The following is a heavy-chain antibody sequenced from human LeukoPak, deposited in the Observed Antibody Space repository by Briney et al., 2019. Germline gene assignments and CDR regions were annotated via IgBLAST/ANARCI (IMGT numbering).Heavy chain of an antibody. J-gene: IGHJ3*02. CDR2: INHSGST. D-gene: IGHD3-10*01. CDR3: AIRSIRIAYYGSGSYRVGAFDI. CDR1: GGSFSGYY. V-gene: IGHV4-34*01. Sequence: SETLSLTCAVHGGSFSGYYWSWIRQPPGKGLEWIGEINHSGSTNYNPSLKSRVTISVDTSKNQFSLKLSSVTAADTAVYYCAIRSIRIAYYGSGSYRVGAFDIWGQGTMVTVSS.